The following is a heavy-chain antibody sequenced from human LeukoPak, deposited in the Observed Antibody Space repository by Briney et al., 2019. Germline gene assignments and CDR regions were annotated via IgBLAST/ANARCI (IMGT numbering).Heavy chain of an antibody. J-gene: IGHJ4*02. CDR1: GFTSSSYG. CDR3: AKSHSSGWYRPNQYFDY. Sequence: GRSLRLSCAASGFTSSSYGMHWVRQAPGKGLEWVAVISYDGSNKYYADSVKGRFTISRDNSKNTLYLQMNSLRAEDTAVYYCAKSHSSGWYRPNQYFDYWGQGTLVTVSS. V-gene: IGHV3-30*18. CDR2: ISYDGSNK. D-gene: IGHD6-19*01.